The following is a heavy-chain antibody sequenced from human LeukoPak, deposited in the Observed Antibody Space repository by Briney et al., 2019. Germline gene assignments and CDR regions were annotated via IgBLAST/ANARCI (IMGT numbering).Heavy chain of an antibody. CDR1: GGSVSSGPYF. D-gene: IGHD3-3*01. V-gene: IGHV4-61*02. CDR3: ARGVRHDFWSGYPTIDY. Sequence: SQTLSLTCTVSGGSVSSGPYFWNWIRQPAGVGLEWIGCIHTNRNTNYNPPLRSRVTIAVDTSNNQVSLMLSSVTAADTAVYYCARGVRHDFWSGYPTIDYWGQGTLVTVSS. J-gene: IGHJ4*02. CDR2: IHTNRNT.